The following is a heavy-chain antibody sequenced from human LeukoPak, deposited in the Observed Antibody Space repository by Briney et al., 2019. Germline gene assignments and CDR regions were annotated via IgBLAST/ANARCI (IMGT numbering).Heavy chain of an antibody. CDR3: ARTSSTSSS. D-gene: IGHD2-2*01. CDR2: IRYDGSDK. Sequence: PGGSLRLSWAASGFTFSNYGMHWVRQAPGKGLEWVAFIRYDGSDKYYADSVKGRLTISRDNSKKTLYLQMNSLRAEDTAVYYCARTSSTSSSWGQGTLVTVSS. J-gene: IGHJ5*02. CDR1: GFTFSNYG. V-gene: IGHV3-30*02.